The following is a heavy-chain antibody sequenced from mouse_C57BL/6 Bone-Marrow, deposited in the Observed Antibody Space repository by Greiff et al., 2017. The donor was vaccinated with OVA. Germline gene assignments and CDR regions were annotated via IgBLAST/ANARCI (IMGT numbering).Heavy chain of an antibody. CDR2: INYDGSST. D-gene: IGHD2-4*01. CDR3: ASRDYDYSSWYFDY. J-gene: IGHJ1*03. CDR1: GFTFSDYY. Sequence: EVKLVESEGGLVQPGSSMKLSCTASGFTFSDYYMAWVRQAPEKGLEWVANINYDGSSTYYLDSLKSRFIFSIDNAKNILYLQMSSLKSKDTATYYCASRDYDYSSWYFDYWGKGTTVTVSA. V-gene: IGHV5-16*01.